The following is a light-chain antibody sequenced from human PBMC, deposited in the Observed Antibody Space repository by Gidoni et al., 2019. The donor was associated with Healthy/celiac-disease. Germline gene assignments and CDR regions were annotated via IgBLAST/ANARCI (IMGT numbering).Light chain of an antibody. CDR1: SSTIGSNT. Sequence: QSVLTQPPSASETPGQRVTISCSGRSSTIGSNTVTWYQQLPGTAPKLLIYSNNLRPSGVPDRFSGSKSGTSASLAISGLQSEDEADYYCAAWDDSLNGRWVFGGGTKLTVL. V-gene: IGLV1-44*01. J-gene: IGLJ3*02. CDR3: AAWDDSLNGRWV. CDR2: SNN.